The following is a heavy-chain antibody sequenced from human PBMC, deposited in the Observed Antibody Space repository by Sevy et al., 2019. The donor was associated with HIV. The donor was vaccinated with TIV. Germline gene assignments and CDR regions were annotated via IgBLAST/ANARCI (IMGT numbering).Heavy chain of an antibody. V-gene: IGHV1-2*02. J-gene: IGHJ5*02. CDR3: VRLEYNSSGRNGP. CDR1: GYTFTGYY. Sequence: ASVKVSCKASGYTFTGYYMHWVRQAPGQGLEWMGWINPNSGGTNYAQKFQGRVTMTRDTSISTAYMDLSRLRSDDTAGYYCVRLEYNSSGRNGPWGQGTLVTVSS. CDR2: INPNSGGT. D-gene: IGHD3-10*01.